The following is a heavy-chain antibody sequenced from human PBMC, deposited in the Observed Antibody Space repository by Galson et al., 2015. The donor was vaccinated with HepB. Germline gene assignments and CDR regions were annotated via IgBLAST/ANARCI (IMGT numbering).Heavy chain of an antibody. Sequence: SLRLSCAASGFTFSDYCMSWIRQAPGKGLEWVSYISSSSSYTNYADSVKGRFTISRDNAKNSLYLQMNSLRAEDTAVYYCARLGLGIAAAEIDYWGQGTLVTVSS. V-gene: IGHV3-11*06. D-gene: IGHD6-13*01. CDR1: GFTFSDYC. CDR2: ISSSSSYT. J-gene: IGHJ4*02. CDR3: ARLGLGIAAAEIDY.